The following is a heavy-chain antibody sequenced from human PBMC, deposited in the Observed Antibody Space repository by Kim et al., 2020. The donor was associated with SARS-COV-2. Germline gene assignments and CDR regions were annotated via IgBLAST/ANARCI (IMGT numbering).Heavy chain of an antibody. D-gene: IGHD2-21*02. Sequence: GGSLRLSCAASGFTFSSYAMSWVRQAPGKGLEWVSAISGSGGSTYYADSVKGRFTISRDNSKNTLYLQMNSLRAEDTAVYYCAKDIVGGNSGPDAFDIWGQGTMVTVSS. V-gene: IGHV3-23*01. J-gene: IGHJ3*02. CDR1: GFTFSSYA. CDR2: ISGSGGST. CDR3: AKDIVGGNSGPDAFDI.